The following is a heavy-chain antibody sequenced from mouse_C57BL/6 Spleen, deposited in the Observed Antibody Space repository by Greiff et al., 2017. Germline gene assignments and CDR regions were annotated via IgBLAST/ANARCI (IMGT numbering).Heavy chain of an antibody. Sequence: EVHLVESGGGLVKPGGSLTLSCAASGFTFSSYTMSWVRQTPEQRLAWVATISGGGGNTYYPDSVKGRFTISRDNAKNTLYLQMSSLRSEDTALYYCARDGYYYAMDYWGQGTSVTVSS. J-gene: IGHJ4*01. CDR1: GFTFSSYT. V-gene: IGHV5-9*01. D-gene: IGHD2-3*01. CDR2: ISGGGGNT. CDR3: ARDGYYYAMDY.